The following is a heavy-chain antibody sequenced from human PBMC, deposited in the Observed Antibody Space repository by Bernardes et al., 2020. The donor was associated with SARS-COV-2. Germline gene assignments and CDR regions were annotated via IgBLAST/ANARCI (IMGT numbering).Heavy chain of an antibody. D-gene: IGHD6-13*01. Sequence: GGSLRLSCAASGFTFSSYSMNWVRQAPGKGLEWVANIKQDGSEKYYVDSVKGRFTISRDNAKNSLYLQMNSLRAEDTAVYYCARVSGSSWYFDLWGRGTLVTVSS. V-gene: IGHV3-7*01. CDR2: IKQDGSEK. J-gene: IGHJ2*01. CDR3: ARVSGSSWYFDL. CDR1: GFTFSSYS.